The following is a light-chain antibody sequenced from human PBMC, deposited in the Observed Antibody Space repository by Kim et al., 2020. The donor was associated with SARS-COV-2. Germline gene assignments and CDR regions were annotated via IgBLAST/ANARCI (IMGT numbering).Light chain of an antibody. CDR2: EVN. CDR1: SSDVGAYNY. Sequence: QSALTQPASVSGSPGQSITISCTGTSSDVGAYNYVSWYQHHPGKAPKLMIYEVNNRPSGVSNRFSGSKSGNTASLTISGLQAEDEADYYCNSYTKSATLGFGGGTKVTVL. V-gene: IGLV2-14*01. CDR3: NSYTKSATLG. J-gene: IGLJ2*01.